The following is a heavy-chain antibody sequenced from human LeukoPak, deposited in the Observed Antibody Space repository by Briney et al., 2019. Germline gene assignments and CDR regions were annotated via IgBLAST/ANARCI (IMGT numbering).Heavy chain of an antibody. V-gene: IGHV4-59*08. J-gene: IGHJ4*02. CDR2: IYYSGST. CDR1: GGSISSYY. D-gene: IGHD6-13*01. Sequence: SETLSLTCTVSGGSISSYYWSWIRQPPGKGLEWIGYIYYSGSTNYNPPLKSRVTISVDTSKNQFSLKLSSVTAADTAVYYCARHVKQQLMIYYFDYWGQGTLVTVSS. CDR3: ARHVKQQLMIYYFDY.